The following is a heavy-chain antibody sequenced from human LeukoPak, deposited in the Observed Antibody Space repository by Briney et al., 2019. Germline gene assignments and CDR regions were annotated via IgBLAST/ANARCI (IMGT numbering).Heavy chain of an antibody. CDR3: AKNRPNIVVVPAALFDY. D-gene: IGHD2-2*01. J-gene: IGHJ4*02. V-gene: IGHV3-23*01. CDR1: GFTFSSYA. CDR2: ISGSGGST. Sequence: GGSLRLSCAASGFTFSSYAMSWVRQAPGKGLEWVSAISGSGGSTYYADSVKGRFTISRDNSKNTLYLQMNSLRAEDTAVYYCAKNRPNIVVVPAALFDYWGQGTLVTVSS.